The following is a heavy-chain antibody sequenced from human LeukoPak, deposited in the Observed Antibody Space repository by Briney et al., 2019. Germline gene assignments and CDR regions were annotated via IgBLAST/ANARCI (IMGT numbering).Heavy chain of an antibody. Sequence: PSETLSLTCSVSGGSISGAYWAWVRQPAGKGLEWTGRIYATGDTNYNPSLKSRVTMSADRSKNQFSLKLTSVTAADTAVYYWARVPIMGVFIPERGNMDVWGGGPTVIAPS. CDR1: GGSISGAY. D-gene: IGHD3-3*02. CDR2: IYATGDT. V-gene: IGHV4-4*07. J-gene: IGHJ6*03. CDR3: ARVPIMGVFIPERGNMDV.